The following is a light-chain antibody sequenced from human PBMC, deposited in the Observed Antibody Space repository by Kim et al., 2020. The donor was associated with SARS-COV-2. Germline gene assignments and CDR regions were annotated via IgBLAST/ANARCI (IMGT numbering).Light chain of an antibody. V-gene: IGKV1-17*01. Sequence: ESVGDRVTITSRASQDIRNDLGWYQQNPGRAPKRLIYGASSLQSGVPSRFSGSGSGTEFTLTISSVQPEDFATYFCLQHSTYPITFGQGTRLEIK. CDR1: QDIRND. CDR3: LQHSTYPIT. CDR2: GAS. J-gene: IGKJ5*01.